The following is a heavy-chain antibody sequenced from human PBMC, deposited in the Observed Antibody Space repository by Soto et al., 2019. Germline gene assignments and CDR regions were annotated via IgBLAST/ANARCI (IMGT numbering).Heavy chain of an antibody. CDR3: VRVDGRYNIDY. Sequence: EVQLVESGGGLVQPGGSLRLSCAASGFTFSDHYMDWVRQAPEKGLEWVGRIRKKANGYTTEYAASVKGRFTISRDDSKNTLYVQMNSLKIDDTAVYYCVRVDGRYNIDYWGQGTLVTVSS. D-gene: IGHD1-20*01. V-gene: IGHV3-72*01. CDR1: GFTFSDHY. J-gene: IGHJ4*02. CDR2: IRKKANGYTT.